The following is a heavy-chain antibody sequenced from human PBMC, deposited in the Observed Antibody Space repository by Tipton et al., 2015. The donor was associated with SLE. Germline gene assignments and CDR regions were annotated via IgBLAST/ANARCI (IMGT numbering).Heavy chain of an antibody. V-gene: IGHV3-21*01. CDR2: ISSSSSYI. Sequence: SLRLSCAASGFTFSSYAMHWVRQAPGKGLEWVSSISSSSSYIYYADSVKGRFTISRDNSKNTLYLQMNSLRAEDTAVYYCACGFNLDAFDIWGQGTMVTVSS. J-gene: IGHJ3*02. D-gene: IGHD6-25*01. CDR3: ACGFNLDAFDI. CDR1: GFTFSSYA.